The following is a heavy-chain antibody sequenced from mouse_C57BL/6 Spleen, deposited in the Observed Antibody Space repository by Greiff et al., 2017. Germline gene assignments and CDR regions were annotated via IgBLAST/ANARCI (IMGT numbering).Heavy chain of an antibody. V-gene: IGHV1-26*01. CDR3: ARGPLYYYGSRGAWFAY. D-gene: IGHD1-1*01. Sequence: EVQLQQSGPELVKPGASVKISCKASGYTFTDYYMNWVKQSHGKSLEWIGDINPNNGGTSYNQKFKGKATLTVDKSSSTAYMELRSLTSEDSAVYYCARGPLYYYGSRGAWFAYWGQGTLVTVSA. CDR1: GYTFTDYY. J-gene: IGHJ3*01. CDR2: INPNNGGT.